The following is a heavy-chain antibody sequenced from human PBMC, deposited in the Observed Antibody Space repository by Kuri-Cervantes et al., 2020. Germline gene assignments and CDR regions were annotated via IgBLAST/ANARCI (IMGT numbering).Heavy chain of an antibody. CDR2: ISSTSAYI. CDR1: GITFGSYP. V-gene: IGHV3-21*01. D-gene: IGHD3-22*01. J-gene: IGHJ3*01. Sequence: GGSLRLSCAASGITFGSYPFHWVRQAPGKGLEWVSSISSTSAYIYYADSVKGRFTISRDNAKNSMYLQMSSLRADDTAIYYCARPSDSGFYAGDPLNVWGLGTTVTVSS. CDR3: ARPSDSGFYAGDPLNV.